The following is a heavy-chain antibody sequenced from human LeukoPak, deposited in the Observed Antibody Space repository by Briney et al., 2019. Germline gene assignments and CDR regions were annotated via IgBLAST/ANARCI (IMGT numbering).Heavy chain of an antibody. CDR1: GFTFSSYA. V-gene: IGHV3-30*04. Sequence: GGSLRLSCAASGFTFSSYAMHWVRQAPGKGLEWVAVVLYDGSNKYCADSVKVRFTISRDNPKNTLYLQMNRLRAEDTAVYYCAREAESFDYWGQGALVTVSS. J-gene: IGHJ4*02. CDR2: VLYDGSNK. CDR3: AREAESFDY. D-gene: IGHD2/OR15-2a*01.